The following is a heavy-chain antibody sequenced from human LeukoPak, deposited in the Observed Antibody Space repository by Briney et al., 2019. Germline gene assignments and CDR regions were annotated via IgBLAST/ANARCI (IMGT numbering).Heavy chain of an antibody. CDR2: IIPIFGTA. CDR1: GGTFSSYA. J-gene: IGHJ5*02. D-gene: IGHD3-3*01. Sequence: SVKVSCKASGGTFSSYAISWVRQAPGQGLEWMGGIIPIFGTANYAQKFQGRVTITTDESTSTAYMELSSLRSEDTAVYYCARETLYYDFWSGYFGPWGQGTLVTVSS. CDR3: ARETLYYDFWSGYFGP. V-gene: IGHV1-69*05.